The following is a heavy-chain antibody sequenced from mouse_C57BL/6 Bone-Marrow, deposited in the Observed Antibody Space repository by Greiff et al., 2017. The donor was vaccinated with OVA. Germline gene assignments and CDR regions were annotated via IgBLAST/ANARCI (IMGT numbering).Heavy chain of an antibody. CDR2: ISYDGSN. CDR3: ASGTGAYYSNYAYAMDY. Sequence: ESGPGLVKPSQSLSLTCSVTGYSITSGYYWNWIRQFPGNKLEWMGYISYDGSNNYNPSLKNRISITRDTSKNQFFLKLNSVTTEDTATYYCASGTGAYYSNYAYAMDYWGQGTSVTVSS. J-gene: IGHJ4*01. CDR1: GYSITSGYY. D-gene: IGHD2-5*01. V-gene: IGHV3-6*01.